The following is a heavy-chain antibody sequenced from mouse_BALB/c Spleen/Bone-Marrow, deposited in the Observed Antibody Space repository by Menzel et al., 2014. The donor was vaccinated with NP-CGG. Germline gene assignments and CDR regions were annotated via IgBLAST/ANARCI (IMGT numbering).Heavy chain of an antibody. CDR3: ARFYYGNYVRYFDV. Sequence: EVMLVESGGGLVKPGGSLKLSCAASGFTFSSYAMSWVCQTPEKRLEWVATISSGGSYIYYPDSVKGRFTISRDNAKNTLYLQMSSLRSEDTAMYYCARFYYGNYVRYFDVWGAGTTVTVSS. CDR1: GFTFSSYA. D-gene: IGHD2-1*01. CDR2: ISSGGSYI. J-gene: IGHJ1*01. V-gene: IGHV5-9-1*01.